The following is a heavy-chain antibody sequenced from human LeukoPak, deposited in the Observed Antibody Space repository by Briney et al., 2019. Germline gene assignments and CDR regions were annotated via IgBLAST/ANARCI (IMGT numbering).Heavy chain of an antibody. CDR1: GFTFSNYW. CDR3: ARYSPIDY. Sequence: GGSLRLSCAASGFTFSNYWMTWVRQAPGKGLEWLANIKQDESEKYYVDSVKGRFTISRDNAKNSLYLQMNSLSADDTAVYYCARYSPIDYWGQGTLVTVSS. J-gene: IGHJ4*02. CDR2: IKQDESEK. D-gene: IGHD2-21*01. V-gene: IGHV3-7*01.